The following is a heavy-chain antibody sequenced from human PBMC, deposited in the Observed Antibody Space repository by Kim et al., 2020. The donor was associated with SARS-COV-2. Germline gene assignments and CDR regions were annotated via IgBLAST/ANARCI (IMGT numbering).Heavy chain of an antibody. D-gene: IGHD4-17*01. V-gene: IGHV5-10-1*01. CDR2: DSYT. J-gene: IGHJ4*02. Sequence: DSYTTYSPSFQGHVTISADKSISTAYLQWSSLKASDTAIYYWARGSDYDYWGQGTLVTVSS. CDR3: ARGSDYDY.